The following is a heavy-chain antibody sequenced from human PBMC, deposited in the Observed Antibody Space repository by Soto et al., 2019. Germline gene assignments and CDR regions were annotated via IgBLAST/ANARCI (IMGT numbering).Heavy chain of an antibody. Sequence: EVQLVESGGGLVQPGGSLRLSCAASGLTFSSYWMVWVRQAPGKGLEWVANIKPEGSEKYYVDSVKGRFTISRDNARKSLYLQMNRLRAEDTAVYYCVRDAHRGGDFDYWGQGTLVTVSS. J-gene: IGHJ4*02. CDR1: GLTFSSYW. V-gene: IGHV3-7*04. CDR3: VRDAHRGGDFDY. CDR2: IKPEGSEK. D-gene: IGHD3-10*01.